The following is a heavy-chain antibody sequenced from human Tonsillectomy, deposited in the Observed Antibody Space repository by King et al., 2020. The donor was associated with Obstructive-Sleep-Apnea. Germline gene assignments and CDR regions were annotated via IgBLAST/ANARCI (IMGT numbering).Heavy chain of an antibody. Sequence: VQLQQSGPGLVKASETLSLTCIVSGDSIRSHHWTWIRQPPGKGLEWIGTIDYWGNPDYTPSLWSRVTISSDTSQNQFSWDLRSVTAADTAVYFCASVGGHIFIAQKKHNWFDPWGQGTLVTVSS. D-gene: IGHD3-16*02. J-gene: IGHJ5*02. CDR1: GDSIRSHH. V-gene: IGHV4-59*11. CDR3: ASVGGHIFIAQKKHNWFDP. CDR2: IDYWGNP.